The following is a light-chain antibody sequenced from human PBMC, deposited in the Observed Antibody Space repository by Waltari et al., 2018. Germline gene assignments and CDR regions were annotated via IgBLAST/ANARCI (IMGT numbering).Light chain of an antibody. Sequence: QSPLTQPASASGSPGQPITISCTGPLSDVGGSNYVSWYQQHPGKAPKLMIYDVSNRPARVSKRFSGSKSGNTASLTISGLQGEDEADYYCSSYISSITLELFGGGTSLTVL. CDR1: LSDVGGSNY. V-gene: IGLV2-14*03. CDR3: SSYISSITLEL. CDR2: DVS. J-gene: IGLJ2*01.